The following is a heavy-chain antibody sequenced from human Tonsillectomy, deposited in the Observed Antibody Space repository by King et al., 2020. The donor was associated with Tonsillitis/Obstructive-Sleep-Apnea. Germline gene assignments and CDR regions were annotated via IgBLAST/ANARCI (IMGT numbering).Heavy chain of an antibody. Sequence: VQLVESGAEVKKPGASVNVSCKASGYTFTSYYMHWVRQAPGQGLEWMGIVNPSGGGTIYAQKFQGRVAMTTDTSTNTVYMELSSLRSDDTAVYYCAGDQTRANLGELSFPTYYFDYWGQGTLVTVSS. CDR2: VNPSGGGT. D-gene: IGHD3-16*02. V-gene: IGHV1-46*01. CDR3: AGDQTRANLGELSFPTYYFDY. J-gene: IGHJ4*02. CDR1: GYTFTSYY.